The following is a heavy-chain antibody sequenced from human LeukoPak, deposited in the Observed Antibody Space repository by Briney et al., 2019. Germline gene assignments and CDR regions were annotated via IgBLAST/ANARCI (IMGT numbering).Heavy chain of an antibody. V-gene: IGHV4-38-2*01. Sequence: SETLSLTCAVSGYSISSGYYWGWIRQPPGKGLEWIGSIYHSGSTYYNPSLKSRVTISVDTSKNQFSLKLSSVTAADTAVYYCARHFGPTASYDFWSGYYGYYFVYWGQGTLVTVSS. D-gene: IGHD3-3*01. CDR1: GYSISSGYY. CDR3: ARHFGPTASYDFWSGYYGYYFVY. CDR2: IYHSGST. J-gene: IGHJ4*02.